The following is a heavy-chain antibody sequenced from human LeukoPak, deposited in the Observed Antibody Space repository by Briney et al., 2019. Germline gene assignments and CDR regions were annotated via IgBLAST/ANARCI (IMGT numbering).Heavy chain of an antibody. J-gene: IGHJ5*02. CDR1: GYTFTIYY. V-gene: IGHV1-46*01. Sequence: ASVKVSCKASGYTFTIYYMHWVRQAPGQGLEWMGIINPSGGSTSYAQKFQGRVTMTRDTSTSTVYMELSSLRSEDTAEYYCARDTDDSSGYYPSFDPWGQGTLVTVSS. D-gene: IGHD3-22*01. CDR3: ARDTDDSSGYYPSFDP. CDR2: INPSGGST.